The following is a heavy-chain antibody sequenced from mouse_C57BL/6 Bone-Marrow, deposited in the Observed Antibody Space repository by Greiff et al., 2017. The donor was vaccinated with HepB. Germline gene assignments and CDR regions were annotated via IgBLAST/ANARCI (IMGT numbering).Heavy chain of an antibody. Sequence: EVKLVESGPVLVKPGPSVKISCKASGFTFTDYYMHWVKQSHGKSLEWIGLVYPYNGGTSYNQKFKGKATLTVDTSSSTAYMELNSLTSEDSAVYYCARSQPTAPYAMDYWGQGTSVTVSS. CDR1: GFTFTDYY. CDR2: VYPYNGGT. D-gene: IGHD1-2*01. V-gene: IGHV1-36*01. CDR3: ARSQPTAPYAMDY. J-gene: IGHJ4*01.